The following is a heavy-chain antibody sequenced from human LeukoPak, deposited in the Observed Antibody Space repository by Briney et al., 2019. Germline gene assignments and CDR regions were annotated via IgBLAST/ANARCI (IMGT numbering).Heavy chain of an antibody. CDR2: IYNSGST. D-gene: IGHD4/OR15-4a*01. Sequence: SETLSLTCTVSGGFISSFYWSWIRQPPGKGLEWIGHIYNSGSTNYNPSLKSRVTISVDTSKNQFSLRLSSVTAADTAVYYCARDLRNYGAFVFDYWGQGTLVTVSP. CDR1: GGFISSFY. J-gene: IGHJ4*02. V-gene: IGHV4-59*01. CDR3: ARDLRNYGAFVFDY.